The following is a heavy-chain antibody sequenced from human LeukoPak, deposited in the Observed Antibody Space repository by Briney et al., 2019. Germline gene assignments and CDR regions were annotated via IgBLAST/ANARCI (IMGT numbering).Heavy chain of an antibody. CDR2: ISESGGST. J-gene: IGHJ4*02. V-gene: IGHV3-23*01. CDR3: AKGSATGYFDY. D-gene: IGHD2-15*01. Sequence: GGSLRLSCAASGFTFSSYAMSWVRQAPGKGLGWVSSISESGGSTYYADSVKGRFTISRDNSKNTLYLQMNSLRAEDTGVYYCAKGSATGYFDYWGQGTLVTVSS. CDR1: GFTFSSYA.